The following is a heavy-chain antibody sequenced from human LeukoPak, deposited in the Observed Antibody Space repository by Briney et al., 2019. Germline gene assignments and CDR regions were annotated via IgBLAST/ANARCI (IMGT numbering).Heavy chain of an antibody. Sequence: SQTLSLTCAISGDSVSSKSAAWNWIRQSPSRGLEWLRRTYYRSRWFDDYAVSVKSRVTINPDTSKNRFSLQLNSVTPEDTAVYFCVRGSTSPYYFDSWGQGTLVTVSS. V-gene: IGHV6-1*01. D-gene: IGHD6-6*01. J-gene: IGHJ4*02. CDR1: GDSVSSKSAA. CDR2: TYYRSRWFD. CDR3: VRGSTSPYYFDS.